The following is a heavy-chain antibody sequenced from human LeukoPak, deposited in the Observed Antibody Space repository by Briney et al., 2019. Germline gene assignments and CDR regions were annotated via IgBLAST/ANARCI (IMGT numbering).Heavy chain of an antibody. Sequence: GGSLRLSCAASGFTFSTYWLHWVRQAPGKGMVWVSRISGDGSDTEYADSMKGRFTVSRDNAKNTLYLQMNSLRAEDTAVYYCARGRQYYYDSSGYGEDWYFDLWGRGTLVTVSS. CDR2: ISGDGSDT. CDR1: GFTFSTYW. V-gene: IGHV3-74*03. J-gene: IGHJ2*01. CDR3: ARGRQYYYDSSGYGEDWYFDL. D-gene: IGHD3-22*01.